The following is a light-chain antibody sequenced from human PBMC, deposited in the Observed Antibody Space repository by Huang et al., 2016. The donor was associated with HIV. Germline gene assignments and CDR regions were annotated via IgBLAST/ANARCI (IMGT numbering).Light chain of an antibody. V-gene: IGKV3-20*01. CDR3: QQYGTSPWLT. CDR2: GAS. Sequence: EIVLTQSPGTLSLSPGERATLSCRASQSAGSSYLAWYQQKPGQAPRLLIHGASSRATGIPDRFSGSGSGTDFTLTISRLEPEDFGVYYCQQYGTSPWLTFGGGTKVEIK. J-gene: IGKJ4*01. CDR1: QSAGSSY.